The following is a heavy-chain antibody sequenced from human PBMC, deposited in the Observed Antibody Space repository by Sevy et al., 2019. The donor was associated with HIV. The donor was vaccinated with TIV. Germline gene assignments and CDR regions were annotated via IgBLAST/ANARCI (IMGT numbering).Heavy chain of an antibody. CDR3: AKDITMIVVADVHFDY. CDR2: ISWNSGRV. D-gene: IGHD3-22*01. CDR1: GFIFGSHG. J-gene: IGHJ4*02. Sequence: GGSLRLSCVGSGFIFGSHGMSWVRQAPGRGMEWVSGISWNSGRVGYADSVKGRFTISRDNAKNSLYLQMNSLRVEDTALYFCAKDITMIVVADVHFDYWGQGTLVTVSS. V-gene: IGHV3-9*01.